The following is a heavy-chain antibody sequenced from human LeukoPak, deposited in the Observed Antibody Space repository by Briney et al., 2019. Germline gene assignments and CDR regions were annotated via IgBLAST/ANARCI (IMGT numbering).Heavy chain of an antibody. Sequence: GGSLRLSCAASGFTVSSNYMSWVRKAPGKGLEWVSVIYSGGSTYYADSVKGRFTISRDNSKNTLYLQMNSLRAEDTAVYYCARLGYCSGGSCYPGAFDIWGQGTMVTVSS. D-gene: IGHD2-15*01. CDR2: IYSGGST. CDR3: ARLGYCSGGSCYPGAFDI. J-gene: IGHJ3*02. V-gene: IGHV3-53*01. CDR1: GFTVSSNY.